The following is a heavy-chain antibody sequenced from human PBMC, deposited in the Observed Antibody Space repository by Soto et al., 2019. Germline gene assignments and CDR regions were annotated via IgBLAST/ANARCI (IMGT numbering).Heavy chain of an antibody. J-gene: IGHJ4*02. CDR3: ARDATYYYDSSGSEGGY. CDR2: INHSGST. D-gene: IGHD3-22*01. CDR1: GGSFSGYY. Sequence: PSETLSLTCAVYGGSFSGYYWSWIRQPPGKGLEWIGEINHSGSTNYNPSLKSRVTISVDTSKNQFSLKLSSVTAADTAVYYCARDATYYYDSSGSEGGYWGQGTLVTVSS. V-gene: IGHV4-34*01.